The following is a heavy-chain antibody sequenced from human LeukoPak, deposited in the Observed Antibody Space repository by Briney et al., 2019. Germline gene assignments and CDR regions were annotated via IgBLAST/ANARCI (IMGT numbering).Heavy chain of an antibody. Sequence: GASVKVSCKASGCTFSSHAIAWVRQAPGQGPEWMGGIIPISGTANYAQKFQGRVTITTDESTSTAYMELSSLTSDDTAVYYCARGLQYQLLKALGYYYMDVWGEGTTVTVSS. J-gene: IGHJ6*03. D-gene: IGHD2-2*01. V-gene: IGHV1-69*05. CDR2: IIPISGTA. CDR1: GCTFSSHA. CDR3: ARGLQYQLLKALGYYYMDV.